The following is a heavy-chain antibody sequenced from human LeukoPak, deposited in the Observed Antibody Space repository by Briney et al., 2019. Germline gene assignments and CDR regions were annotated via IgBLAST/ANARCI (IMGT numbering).Heavy chain of an antibody. CDR2: IYTSGST. Sequence: SETLSLTCTVSGGSISSGSYCWSWIRQPAGKGLEWIGRIYTSGSTNYNPSLKSRVTISVDTSKNQFSLKLSSVTAADTAVYYCAREDPFANYYYYYMDVWGKGTTVTISS. V-gene: IGHV4-61*02. CDR3: AREDPFANYYYYYMDV. D-gene: IGHD2/OR15-2a*01. J-gene: IGHJ6*03. CDR1: GGSISSGSYC.